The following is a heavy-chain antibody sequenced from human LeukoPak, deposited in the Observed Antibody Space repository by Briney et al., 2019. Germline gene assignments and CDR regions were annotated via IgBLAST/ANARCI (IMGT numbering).Heavy chain of an antibody. CDR2: LYYMRGA. CDR3: ARGNRREYDYVWGSYRPYFDY. D-gene: IGHD3-16*02. CDR1: GGSISSYY. J-gene: IGHJ4*02. V-gene: IGHV4-59*01. Sequence: SSETLSLTCTVSGGSISSYYWSWIRQPPGKGVEWIGNLYYMRGAWYKSSLKSRVTTSVDTSRNEFSLKLSSVTAADTAVYYCARGNRREYDYVWGSYRPYFDYWGQGTLVTVSS.